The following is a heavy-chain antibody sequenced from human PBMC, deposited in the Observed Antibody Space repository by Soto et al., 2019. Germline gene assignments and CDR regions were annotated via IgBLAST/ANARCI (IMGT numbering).Heavy chain of an antibody. Sequence: QVQLQQWGAGLLKPSETLSLTCAVYGGSFSGYYWSWIRQPPGKGLEWIGEINHSGSTNYNPSLQSRGPISLDPANNQFSLELTSVSAAYTAVYYCARGALVVVAATPAYYYYYMYVWGKGTTVTVSS. CDR2: INHSGST. CDR3: ARGALVVVAATPAYYYYYMYV. D-gene: IGHD2-15*01. CDR1: GGSFSGYY. J-gene: IGHJ6*03. V-gene: IGHV4-34*01.